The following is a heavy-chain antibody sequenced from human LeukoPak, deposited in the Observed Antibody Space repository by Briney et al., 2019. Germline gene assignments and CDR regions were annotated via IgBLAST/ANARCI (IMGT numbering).Heavy chain of an antibody. V-gene: IGHV3-30*04. D-gene: IGHD3-22*01. CDR2: ISYDGSNK. Sequence: PGGSLRLSCAASGFTFSSYAMHWVRQAPGKGLEWVAVISYDGSNKYYADSVKGRFTISRDNSKNTLYLQMNSLRAEDTAVYYCARDRVRYYDSSGYYAGFDYWGQGTLVTVSS. CDR3: ARDRVRYYDSSGYYAGFDY. J-gene: IGHJ4*02. CDR1: GFTFSSYA.